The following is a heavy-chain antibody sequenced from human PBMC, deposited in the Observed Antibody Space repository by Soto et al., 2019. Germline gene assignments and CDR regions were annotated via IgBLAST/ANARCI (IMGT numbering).Heavy chain of an antibody. CDR3: AKDLSPWMGATTTYYYYYYGMDV. Sequence: EVQLLESGGGLVQPGGSLRLSCAASGFTFSSYAMSWVRQAPGKGLEWVSAISGSGGSTYYADSVKGRFTISRDNSKNTLYLQMNSLRDEDTAVYYCAKDLSPWMGATTTYYYYYYGMDVWGQGTTVTVSS. J-gene: IGHJ6*02. D-gene: IGHD1-26*01. CDR1: GFTFSSYA. CDR2: ISGSGGST. V-gene: IGHV3-23*01.